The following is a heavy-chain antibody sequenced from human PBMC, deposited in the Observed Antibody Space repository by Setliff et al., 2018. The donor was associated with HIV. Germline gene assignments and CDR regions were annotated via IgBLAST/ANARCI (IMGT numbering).Heavy chain of an antibody. Sequence: SETLSLTCAVSGYSISTGYYWGWIRQPPGKGLEWIATIYHSGSTYYNPSLKSRVTISVDTSKNQFSLKLRSVTAADTAVYYCARRGSGSPYFDYWGQGTLVTVSS. V-gene: IGHV4-38-2*01. CDR2: IYHSGST. CDR1: GYSISTGYY. J-gene: IGHJ4*02. CDR3: ARRGSGSPYFDY. D-gene: IGHD6-19*01.